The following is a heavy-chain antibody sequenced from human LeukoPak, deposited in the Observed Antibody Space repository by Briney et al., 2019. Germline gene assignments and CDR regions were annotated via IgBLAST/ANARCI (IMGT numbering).Heavy chain of an antibody. V-gene: IGHV3-33*01. D-gene: IGHD3-22*01. CDR2: IWYDGSNK. J-gene: IGHJ4*02. CDR3: ARSDSSGYPDY. CDR1: GISFSNYG. Sequence: GGSLRLSCVASGISFSNYGMHWVRQAPGKGLEWVAGIWYDGSNKNYVDSVKGRFTISRDNSKNTLFLDMNSLRVEDTGVYYCARSDSSGYPDYWGQGTLVTVSS.